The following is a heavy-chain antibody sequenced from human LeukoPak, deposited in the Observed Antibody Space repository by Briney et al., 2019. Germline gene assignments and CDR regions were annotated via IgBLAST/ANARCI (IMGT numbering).Heavy chain of an antibody. CDR1: GASISSGGYF. CDR3: ARAPGSAYNAYYFDY. D-gene: IGHD1-1*01. CDR2: FFYSGST. V-gene: IGHV4-31*03. J-gene: IGHJ4*02. Sequence: SETLSLTCTVPGASISSGGYFWGWIRQHPWQGLEWMGYFFYSGSTYYNPSLKSRVTISVDTFKNQISLKLSSVTAADTAVYYCARAPGSAYNAYYFDYWGQGTLVTVSS.